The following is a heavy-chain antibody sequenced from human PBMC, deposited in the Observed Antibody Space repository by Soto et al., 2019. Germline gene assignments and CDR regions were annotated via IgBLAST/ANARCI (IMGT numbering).Heavy chain of an antibody. J-gene: IGHJ6*02. Sequence: ASVNVSCKASGYTFTGYYMHWVRQAPGQGLEWMGWINPNSGGTNYAQKFQGWVTMTRDTSISTAYMELSRLRSDDTAVYYCARIGPAAMAYYYGMDVWGQGTTVTVSS. D-gene: IGHD2-2*01. V-gene: IGHV1-2*04. CDR3: ARIGPAAMAYYYGMDV. CDR1: GYTFTGYY. CDR2: INPNSGGT.